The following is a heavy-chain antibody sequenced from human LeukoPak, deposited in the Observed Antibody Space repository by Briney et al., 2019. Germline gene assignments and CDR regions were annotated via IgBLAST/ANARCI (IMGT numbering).Heavy chain of an antibody. CDR3: ARANMVRGVGSFFDRNWFDP. V-gene: IGHV3-7*04. Sequence: GGSLRLSCAASGFTFSSYWMNWVRQAPGKGLEWVANIKQDGSEKYYVDSVKGRFTISRDNAKNSLYLQMNSLRAEDTAVYYCARANMVRGVGSFFDRNWFDPWGQGTLVTVSS. CDR2: IKQDGSEK. D-gene: IGHD3-10*01. J-gene: IGHJ5*02. CDR1: GFTFSSYW.